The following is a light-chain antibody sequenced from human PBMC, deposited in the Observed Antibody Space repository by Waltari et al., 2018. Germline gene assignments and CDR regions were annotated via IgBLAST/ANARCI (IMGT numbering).Light chain of an antibody. Sequence: QLVVTQSPSASASLGASVKLTCTLRSGHRSTIIAWLQQQPEKGPRHLMKVNSDGSHSRGDEIPDRFSGSSSGAERHLTISSLQAEDEADYYCQTGGHGTWVFGGGTKLTVL. J-gene: IGLJ3*02. V-gene: IGLV4-69*01. CDR3: QTGGHGTWV. CDR2: VNSDGSH. CDR1: SGHRSTI.